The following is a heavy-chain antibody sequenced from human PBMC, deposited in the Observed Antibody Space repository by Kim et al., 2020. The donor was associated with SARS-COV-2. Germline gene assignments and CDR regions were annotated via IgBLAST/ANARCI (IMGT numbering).Heavy chain of an antibody. CDR1: GYTFTSYG. J-gene: IGHJ6*02. CDR2: ISAYNGNT. D-gene: IGHD6-19*01. Sequence: ASVKVSCKASGYTFTSYGISWVRQAPGQGLEWMGWISAYNGNTNYAQKLQGRVTMTTDTSTSTAYMELRSLRSDDTAGYYCARDKSVAGTLYYYYGMDVWGQGTTVTVSS. CDR3: ARDKSVAGTLYYYYGMDV. V-gene: IGHV1-18*04.